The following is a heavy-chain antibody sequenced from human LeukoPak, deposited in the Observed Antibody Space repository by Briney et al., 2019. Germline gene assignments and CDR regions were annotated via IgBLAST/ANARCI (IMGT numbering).Heavy chain of an antibody. V-gene: IGHV3-48*04. Sequence: PGGSLRLSCAASGFTFSSYSMNWVRQAPGKGLEWVSYISSSSDTIYYADSVKGQFTIPGDNAKNSLYLQVNSLRAEDTAVYYCARGSSNFYFDYWGQGTLVTVSS. CDR2: ISSSSDTI. CDR1: GFTFSSYS. J-gene: IGHJ4*02. CDR3: ARGSSNFYFDY. D-gene: IGHD2-2*01.